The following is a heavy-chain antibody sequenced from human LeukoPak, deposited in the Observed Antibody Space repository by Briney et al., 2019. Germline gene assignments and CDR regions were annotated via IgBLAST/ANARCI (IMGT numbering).Heavy chain of an antibody. J-gene: IGHJ4*02. CDR1: GGTFSSYA. Sequence: ASVKVSCKASGGTFSSYAISWVRQAPGQGLEWMGGIIPIFGTANYAQKFQGRVTITADESTSTAYMELSSLRSEDTAVYYCARDSGDSSGYYYPYFGYWGQGTLVTVSS. CDR2: IIPIFGTA. CDR3: ARDSGDSSGYYYPYFGY. V-gene: IGHV1-69*01. D-gene: IGHD3-22*01.